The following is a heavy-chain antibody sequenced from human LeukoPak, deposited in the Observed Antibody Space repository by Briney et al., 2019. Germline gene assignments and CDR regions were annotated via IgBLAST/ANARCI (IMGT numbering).Heavy chain of an antibody. Sequence: PSETLSLTCAVYGGSFSGYYWSWIRQPPGKGLEWIGEINHSGSTNYNPSLKSRVTISVATSKNQFSLKLSSVTAADTAVYYCARATTVKAGVAYWSQQTLVTVP. J-gene: IGHJ4*02. V-gene: IGHV4-34*01. D-gene: IGHD4-11*01. CDR2: INHSGST. CDR3: ARATTVKAGVAY. CDR1: GGSFSGYY.